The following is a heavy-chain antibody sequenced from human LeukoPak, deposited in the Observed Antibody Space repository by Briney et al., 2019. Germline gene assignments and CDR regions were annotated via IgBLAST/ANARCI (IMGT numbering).Heavy chain of an antibody. J-gene: IGHJ4*02. CDR2: ISVSGSST. Sequence: PWRSLRLSCAASGFTFSSGGMNWGRPAPQKGLGWGSAISVSGSSTYYADSVKGRFTTFSDNTNNTLYLQMNSLRAEDTAVYYCAKDLHTSSSHVPYDYWGQGPLVAVSS. V-gene: IGHV3-23*01. CDR1: GFTFSSGG. D-gene: IGHD6-6*01. CDR3: AKDLHTSSSHVPYDY.